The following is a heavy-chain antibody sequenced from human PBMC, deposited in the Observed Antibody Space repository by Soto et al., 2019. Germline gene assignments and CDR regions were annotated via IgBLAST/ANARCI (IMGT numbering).Heavy chain of an antibody. D-gene: IGHD6-19*01. CDR1: GYTFTSYA. V-gene: IGHV1-3*01. J-gene: IGHJ4*02. CDR2: INAGNGNT. CDR3: ARAKAVAGTTGGYFDY. Sequence: QVQLVQSGAEVKKPGASVKVSCKASGYTFTSYAMHWVRQAPGQRLEWMGWINAGNGNTKYSQKFQGRVTITRDTSASTADMELSSLRSEDTAVYYCARAKAVAGTTGGYFDYWGQGTLVTVSS.